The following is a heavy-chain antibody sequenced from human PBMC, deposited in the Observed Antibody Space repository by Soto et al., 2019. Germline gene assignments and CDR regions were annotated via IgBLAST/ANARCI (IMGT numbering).Heavy chain of an antibody. V-gene: IGHV6-1*01. J-gene: IGHJ4*02. CDR1: GDSVSSTSTA. Sequence: HSQNLSLPCAISGDSVSSTSTAGSWIRQSASRGVEWLGRTYYRSNWYTDYAVSVKSRITISPDTSKNQFSLQLNSVTREDTAVYYCARGSYYSGWVWGQGTLVPVSS. CDR3: ARGSYYSGWV. D-gene: IGHD6-19*01. CDR2: TYYRSNWYT.